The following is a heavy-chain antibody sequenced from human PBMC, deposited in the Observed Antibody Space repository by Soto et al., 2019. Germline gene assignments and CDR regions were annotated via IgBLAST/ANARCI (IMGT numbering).Heavy chain of an antibody. CDR2: ISSSSSYI. D-gene: IGHD2-2*01. V-gene: IGHV3-21*01. CDR1: GFTFSSYS. CDR3: ARDRCSSSTSCYSFVY. Sequence: GGSLRLSCAASGFTFSSYSMNWVRQAPGKGLEWVSSISSSSSYIYYADSVKGRFTISRDNAKNSLYLQMNSLRAEDTAVYYCARDRCSSSTSCYSFVYWGQGTLVTVSS. J-gene: IGHJ4*02.